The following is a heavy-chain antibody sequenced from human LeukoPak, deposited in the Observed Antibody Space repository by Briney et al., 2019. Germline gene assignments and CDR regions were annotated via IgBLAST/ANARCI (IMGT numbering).Heavy chain of an antibody. CDR2: INHRGST. J-gene: IGHJ4*02. CDR3: ARGDTTYGYSS. D-gene: IGHD5-24*01. V-gene: IGHV4-34*01. Sequence: SETLSLTCAVYGGSFSGYYWSWIRQPPGKGLEWIGEINHRGSTKYNPSLKSRVIISVDTFKNQFSLKVNSVTAADTAVYYCARGDTTYGYSSWGQGTLVTVSS. CDR1: GGSFSGYY.